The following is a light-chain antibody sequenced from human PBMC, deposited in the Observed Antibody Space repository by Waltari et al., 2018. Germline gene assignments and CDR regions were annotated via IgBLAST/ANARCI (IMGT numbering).Light chain of an antibody. CDR3: QQRSKWPLT. CDR1: QSVSSY. V-gene: IGKV3-11*01. J-gene: IGKJ4*01. CDR2: DAS. Sequence: EIVLTQSPATLSLFPGERATLSCRAPQSVSSYLAWYQQRPGQAPRLLIYDASIRATGVPARFTGSGSETDFTLTISSLEPEDFAVYYCQQRSKWPLTFGGGTKVEIK.